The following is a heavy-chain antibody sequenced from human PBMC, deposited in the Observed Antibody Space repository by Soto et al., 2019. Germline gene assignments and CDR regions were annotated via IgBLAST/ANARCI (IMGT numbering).Heavy chain of an antibody. CDR1: GFTVSSNY. CDR3: AIWRPLHY. Sequence: EVQLVESGGGLIQPGGSLRLSCADSGFTVSSNYMSWVRQAPGKGLEWVSVIYSGGSTYYADSVKGRFTISRDNSKYTLYLQMNSLRAEDTAVYFCAIWRPLHYWGHGTLVTVSS. CDR2: IYSGGST. V-gene: IGHV3-53*01. D-gene: IGHD3-10*01. J-gene: IGHJ4*01.